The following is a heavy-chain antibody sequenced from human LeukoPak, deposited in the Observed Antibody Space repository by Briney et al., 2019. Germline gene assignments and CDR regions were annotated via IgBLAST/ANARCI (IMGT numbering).Heavy chain of an antibody. Sequence: GESLKISCKGSGYSFTSYWLGWVRQMPGKGLESMGIIYPGDPDTRYSPSFQGQVTISADKSISTAYLQWSSLKASDTAMYYCARGGRGSNYYYYMDVWGKGTTVTVSS. CDR1: GYSFTSYW. CDR3: ARGGRGSNYYYYMDV. J-gene: IGHJ6*03. D-gene: IGHD3-16*01. V-gene: IGHV5-51*01. CDR2: IYPGDPDT.